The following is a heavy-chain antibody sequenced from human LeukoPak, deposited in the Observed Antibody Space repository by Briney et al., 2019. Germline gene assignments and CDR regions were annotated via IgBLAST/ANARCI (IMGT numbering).Heavy chain of an antibody. CDR2: IYPGDSDT. Sequence: GESLKISCKGYIYSFTSYWIGWVRQMPGKGLEWMGIIYPGDSDTRYSPSFQGQVTISADKSISTAYLQWSSLKASDTAMYYCARLLMVRGVIRHFDYWGQGTLVTVSS. D-gene: IGHD3-10*01. J-gene: IGHJ4*02. V-gene: IGHV5-51*01. CDR3: ARLLMVRGVIRHFDY. CDR1: IYSFTSYW.